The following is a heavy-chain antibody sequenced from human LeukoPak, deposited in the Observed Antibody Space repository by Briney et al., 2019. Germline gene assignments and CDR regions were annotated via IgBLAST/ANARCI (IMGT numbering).Heavy chain of an antibody. V-gene: IGHV3-7*01. CDR3: ADLGYSD. CDR2: IKDDGSDK. J-gene: IGHJ4*02. D-gene: IGHD5-18*01. CDR1: GLTYSSSW. Sequence: GGSLRLSCVASGLTYSSSWMTWARQAPGKGLEWVATIKDDGSDKYYVGSVKGRFSISRDSAKSSLYLQMNSLRLEDTAMYYCADLGYSDWGQGTLVTVSS.